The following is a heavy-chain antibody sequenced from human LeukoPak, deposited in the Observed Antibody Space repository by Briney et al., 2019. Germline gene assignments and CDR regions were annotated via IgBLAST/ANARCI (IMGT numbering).Heavy chain of an antibody. V-gene: IGHV3-21*01. CDR3: AELGITMIGGV. CDR1: GFTFSGYS. Sequence: GGSLRLSCAASGFTFSGYSMNWVRQAPGKGLEWVSFISSSSSYIHYADSVKGRFTISRDNAKNSLYLQMNSLRAEDTAVYYCAELGITMIGGVWGKGTTVTISS. CDR2: ISSSSSYI. J-gene: IGHJ6*04. D-gene: IGHD3-10*02.